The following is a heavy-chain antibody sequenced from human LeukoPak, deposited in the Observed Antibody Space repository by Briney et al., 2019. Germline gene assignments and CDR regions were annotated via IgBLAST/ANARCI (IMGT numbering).Heavy chain of an antibody. V-gene: IGHV3-23*01. CDR3: AKDLYSNYGPADY. D-gene: IGHD4-11*01. CDR1: GFTFSSYA. Sequence: GGSLRLSCAASGFTFSSYAMSWVRQAPGKGLEWVSTINGGGVNTHYADSVGGRFTISRDNSKNTLFLQMNSLRDEDAAVYYCAKDLYSNYGPADYWGQGNLVTVSS. CDR2: INGGGVNT. J-gene: IGHJ4*02.